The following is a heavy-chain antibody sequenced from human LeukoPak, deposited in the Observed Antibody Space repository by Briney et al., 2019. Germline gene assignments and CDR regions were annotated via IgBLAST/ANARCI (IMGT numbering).Heavy chain of an antibody. D-gene: IGHD1-26*01. CDR1: GFTFSSYS. Sequence: GGSLRLSCAASGFTFSSYSMNWVRQAPGKGLEWVSSISGSGGSIYYAESVKGRFTISRDNSKNTLYLQMNSLRAEDTAVYYCAKYLSGSFPRFDYWGQGTLVTVSS. V-gene: IGHV3-23*01. CDR2: ISGSGGSI. J-gene: IGHJ4*02. CDR3: AKYLSGSFPRFDY.